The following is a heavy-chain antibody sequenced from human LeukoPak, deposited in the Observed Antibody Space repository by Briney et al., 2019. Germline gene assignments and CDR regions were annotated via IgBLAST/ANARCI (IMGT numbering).Heavy chain of an antibody. D-gene: IGHD3-22*01. Sequence: ASVKVSCKASRYTFTGYYMHWVRQAPGQGLEWMGWINPNSGGTNFAQKFQGRVTMTRDTSISTAYLELSRLRSDDTAVYYCARDPLRRYFDSSGYVDYWGQGTLVTVSS. J-gene: IGHJ4*02. CDR2: INPNSGGT. V-gene: IGHV1-2*02. CDR3: ARDPLRRYFDSSGYVDY. CDR1: RYTFTGYY.